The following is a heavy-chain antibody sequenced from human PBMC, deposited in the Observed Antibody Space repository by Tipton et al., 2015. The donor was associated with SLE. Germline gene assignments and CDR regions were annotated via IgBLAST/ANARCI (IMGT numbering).Heavy chain of an antibody. CDR2: IGWNSNYK. CDR3: ARGILGDPVAFDM. CDR1: GFAFDDYA. D-gene: IGHD1-26*01. V-gene: IGHV3-9*01. Sequence: RSLRLSCVASGFAFDDYAMHWVRQAPGKGLEWVSGIGWNSNYKGYADSVEGRFTISGDNAKNTVYLQMNSLTVEDTALYYCARGILGDPVAFDMWGQGTMGIVSS. J-gene: IGHJ3*02.